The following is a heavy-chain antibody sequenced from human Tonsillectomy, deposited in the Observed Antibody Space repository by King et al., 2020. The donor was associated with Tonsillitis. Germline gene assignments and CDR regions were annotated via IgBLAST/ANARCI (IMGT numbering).Heavy chain of an antibody. CDR3: AKEGCYSSSWYGRYYYYGMDV. Sequence: VQLVESGGGVVQPGRSLRLSCAASGFTFSSYGMHWVRQAPGKGLEWVAVISYDGSNKYYADSVKGRFTISRDNSKNTLYLQMNSLRAEDTAVYYCAKEGCYSSSWYGRYYYYGMDVWGQGTTVTVSS. V-gene: IGHV3-30*18. CDR1: GFTFSSYG. D-gene: IGHD6-13*01. CDR2: ISYDGSNK. J-gene: IGHJ6*02.